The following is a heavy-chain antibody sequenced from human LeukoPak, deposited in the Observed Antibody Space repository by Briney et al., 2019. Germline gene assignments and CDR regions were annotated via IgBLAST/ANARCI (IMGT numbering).Heavy chain of an antibody. CDR2: IYYSGST. J-gene: IGHJ4*02. V-gene: IGHV4-31*03. CDR3: ARAGYDSSGYSTYYFDY. D-gene: IGHD3-22*01. CDR1: GGSTSSGGYY. Sequence: SQTLSLTCTVSGGSTSSGGYYWSWIRQHPGKGLEWIGYIYYSGSTYYNPSLKSRVTISIDTSKSQFSLKLSSVTAADTAVYYCARAGYDSSGYSTYYFDYWGQGTLVTVSS.